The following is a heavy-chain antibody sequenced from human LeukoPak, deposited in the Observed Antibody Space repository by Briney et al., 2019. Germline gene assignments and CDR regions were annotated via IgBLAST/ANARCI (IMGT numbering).Heavy chain of an antibody. Sequence: GGSLRLSCAASGFTFSSYAMHWVRQAPGKGLGGVAVISYDGSNKYYADSVKGRFTISRDNSKNTLYLQMNSLRAEDTAVYYCARGEWLANYHYYMDVWGKGTTVTVSS. D-gene: IGHD6-19*01. J-gene: IGHJ6*03. V-gene: IGHV3-30*01. CDR2: ISYDGSNK. CDR3: ARGEWLANYHYYMDV. CDR1: GFTFSSYA.